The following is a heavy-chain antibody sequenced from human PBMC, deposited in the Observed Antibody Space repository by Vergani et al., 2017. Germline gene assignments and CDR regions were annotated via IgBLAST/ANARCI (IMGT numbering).Heavy chain of an antibody. Sequence: QVQLVESGGGVVQPGGSLRLSCAASGFTFSSYGMHWVRQAPGKGLEWVAFIRYDGSNKYYADSVKCRFTISRDNSKNTLYLQMNSLRAEDTAVYYCAKDGYDILTGPYGMDVWGQGTTVTVSS. CDR3: AKDGYDILTGPYGMDV. D-gene: IGHD3-9*01. CDR1: GFTFSSYG. CDR2: IRYDGSNK. V-gene: IGHV3-30*02. J-gene: IGHJ6*02.